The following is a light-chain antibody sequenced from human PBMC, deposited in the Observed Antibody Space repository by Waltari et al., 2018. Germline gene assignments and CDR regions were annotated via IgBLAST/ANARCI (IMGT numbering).Light chain of an antibody. CDR3: QHYVRLPAT. CDR2: GGT. CDR1: QSVSRA. V-gene: IGKV3-20*01. J-gene: IGKJ1*01. Sequence: IVLPQSPVTLSLSPGERATLSCRASQSVSRALAWYQQKPGQAPRLLIYGGTRATGIPDRFSGSGSGTDFSLTISRLEPEDFAVYYCQHYVRLPATFGQGTKVEIK.